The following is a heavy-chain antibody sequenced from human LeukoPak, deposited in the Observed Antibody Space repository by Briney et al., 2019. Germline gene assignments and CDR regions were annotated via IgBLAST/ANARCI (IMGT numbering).Heavy chain of an antibody. D-gene: IGHD1-26*01. V-gene: IGHV4-34*01. J-gene: IGHJ4*02. Sequence: SETLSLTCAVYGVSFSAYYWTWIRQSPGKGLEWIGEIKHRGSTNYNPSLKSRLTISVDTSKNQFSLKLGSVTAADTAMYYCASSVGSTDYWGQGALVTASS. CDR2: IKHRGST. CDR1: GVSFSAYY. CDR3: ASSVGSTDY.